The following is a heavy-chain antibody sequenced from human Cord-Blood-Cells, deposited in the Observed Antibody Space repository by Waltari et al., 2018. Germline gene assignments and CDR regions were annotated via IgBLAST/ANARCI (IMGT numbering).Heavy chain of an antibody. Sequence: QVQLQESGPGLVKPSETLSLTCTVSGGSVSSGSYYWSWLRQPPGKGLEWIGYIYYSGSTNYNPSLKSRVTISVDTSKNQFSLKLSSVTAADTAVYYCASGPSDCTGGVCHHAYWGQGTLVTVSS. CDR3: ASGPSDCTGGVCHHAY. D-gene: IGHD2-8*02. CDR1: GGSVSSGSYY. CDR2: IYYSGST. J-gene: IGHJ4*02. V-gene: IGHV4-61*01.